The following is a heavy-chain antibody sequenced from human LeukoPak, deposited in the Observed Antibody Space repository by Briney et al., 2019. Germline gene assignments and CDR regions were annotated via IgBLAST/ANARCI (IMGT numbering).Heavy chain of an antibody. J-gene: IGHJ6*02. CDR1: GYTFTSYG. D-gene: IGHD3-22*01. Sequence: GASVKVSCKASGYTFTSYGISWVRQAPGQGLEWMGWISAYSGNTNYAQKLQGRVTMTTDTSTSTAYMELRSLRSDDTAVYYCARDLSQNYYDSSGYGMDVWGQGTTVTVSS. V-gene: IGHV1-18*01. CDR3: ARDLSQNYYDSSGYGMDV. CDR2: ISAYSGNT.